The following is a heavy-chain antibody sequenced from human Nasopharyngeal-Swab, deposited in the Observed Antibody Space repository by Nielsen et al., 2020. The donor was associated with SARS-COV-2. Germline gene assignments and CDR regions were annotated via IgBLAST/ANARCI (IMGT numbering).Heavy chain of an antibody. V-gene: IGHV3-20*04. J-gene: IGHJ5*01. D-gene: IGHD5-24*01. CDR3: ASDRDVDFLDS. CDR1: GFTFDDYA. Sequence: GASLKISCAASGFTFDDYALSWVRQVPGKGLERVSRITWNGDSTGYVDSVKGRFTISRDNANNSLFLQMNSLRAEDTAIYYCASDRDVDFLDSWGQGTLVTVSS. CDR2: ITWNGDST.